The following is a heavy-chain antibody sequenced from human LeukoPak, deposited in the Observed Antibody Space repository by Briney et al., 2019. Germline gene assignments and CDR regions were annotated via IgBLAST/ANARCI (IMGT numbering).Heavy chain of an antibody. CDR1: GASISSYY. V-gene: IGHV4-59*08. CDR3: ARHLRGSHFDY. J-gene: IGHJ4*02. CDR2: FSYIEST. Sequence: SETLSLTCTVSGASISSYYWSWIRQPPGKGLEWIDYFSYIESTNYNPSLRSRVTISVDTSKNQFSLKLSSVTAADTAYYYCARHLRGSHFDYWGQGTLVTVSS. D-gene: IGHD5-24*01.